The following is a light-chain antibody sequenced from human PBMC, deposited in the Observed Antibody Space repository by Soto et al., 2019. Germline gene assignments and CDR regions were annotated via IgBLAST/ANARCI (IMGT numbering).Light chain of an antibody. Sequence: IVLTQSPATLSLSPGERATLSGRARQSVSTYLAWYQQKSGQAPRLLIYDVSKRATGIPPRFSGRGAGTDFTLTPSILEAEDAATYYCPPRRSSLTFGEGTKVPIK. CDR2: DVS. J-gene: IGKJ4*01. CDR3: PPRRSSLT. CDR1: QSVSTY. V-gene: IGKV3-11*01.